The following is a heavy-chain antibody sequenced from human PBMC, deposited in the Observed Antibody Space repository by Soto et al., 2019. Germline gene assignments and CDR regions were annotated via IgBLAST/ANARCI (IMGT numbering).Heavy chain of an antibody. CDR3: ASWFGTGGYYFDY. Sequence: SETLSLTCAVYGVSFSGYYWNWIRQPPGKGLEWIGEINHSGSTNYNPSLKSRVTISVDTSKNQFSLKLSSVTAADTAVYYCASWFGTGGYYFDYWGQGTLVTVSS. CDR2: INHSGST. D-gene: IGHD3-10*01. V-gene: IGHV4-34*01. CDR1: GVSFSGYY. J-gene: IGHJ4*02.